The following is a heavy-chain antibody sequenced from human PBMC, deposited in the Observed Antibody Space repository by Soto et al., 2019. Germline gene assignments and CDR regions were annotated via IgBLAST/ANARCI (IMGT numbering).Heavy chain of an antibody. Sequence: LQLQESGPGVVKPSETLSLACSVSGGSIKSNDYFWGWVRQPPGKGLEWIASIYSNGGTYDSPSLKSRAAVSIDTSKNQFFLPGRSVTAADTAVYYCASFLVGATARNAFDSWGLGTLVTISS. D-gene: IGHD2-8*02. CDR1: GGSIKSNDYF. CDR3: ASFLVGATARNAFDS. CDR2: IYSNGGT. V-gene: IGHV4-39*01. J-gene: IGHJ4*02.